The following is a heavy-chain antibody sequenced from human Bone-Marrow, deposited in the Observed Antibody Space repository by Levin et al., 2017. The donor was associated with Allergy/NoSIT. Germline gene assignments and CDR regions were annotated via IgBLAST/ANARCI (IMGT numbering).Heavy chain of an antibody. CDR2: IIPMFDTR. Sequence: VASVKVSCKASGGTFSSYIVSWVRQAPGQGLEWMGRIIPMFDTRDFAQKFQDRVTVTADKSTSTVYMELSSLRSDDTAVYYCARDGPGIQLRLWGQGTRVTVSS. V-gene: IGHV1-69*08. CDR1: GGTFSSYI. CDR3: ARDGPGIQLRL. D-gene: IGHD1-1*01. J-gene: IGHJ4*02.